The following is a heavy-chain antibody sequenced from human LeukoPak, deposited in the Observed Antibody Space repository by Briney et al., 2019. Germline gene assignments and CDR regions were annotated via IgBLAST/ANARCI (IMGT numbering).Heavy chain of an antibody. V-gene: IGHV3-53*01. Sequence: GGSLTLSCTASGFTFSSYWRSWVRQGGGKVLGRGSVTYSGGRRYYPDSWKGRFRISRDNTKKTPYLKMNSMNSEDPAVSNLARVSSWRYGDYGVIDYWGEGTLVTVSS. CDR1: GFTFSSYW. CDR3: ARVSSWRYGDYGVIDY. D-gene: IGHD4-17*01. CDR2: TYSGGRR. J-gene: IGHJ4*02.